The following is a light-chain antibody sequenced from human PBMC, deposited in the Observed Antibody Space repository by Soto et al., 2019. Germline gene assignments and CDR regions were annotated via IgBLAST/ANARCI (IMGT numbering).Light chain of an antibody. CDR3: QVWDSSSDLRV. V-gene: IGLV3-21*04. CDR2: YDS. J-gene: IGLJ2*01. CDR1: NIGSKS. Sequence: SYELTQPPSVSVAPGKTARSTWGGNNIGSKSVHWYQQKPGQAPVLVIYYDSDRPSGIPERFSGSNSGNTATLTISRVEAGDEADYYCQVWDSSSDLRVFGGGTQLTVL.